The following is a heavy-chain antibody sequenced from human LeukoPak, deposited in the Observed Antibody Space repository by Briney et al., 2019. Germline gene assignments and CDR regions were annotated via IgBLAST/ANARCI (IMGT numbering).Heavy chain of an antibody. V-gene: IGHV1-2*02. CDR2: INPDSGCT. Sequence: GASVKVSCKASGYTFTGYYMHCVRQAPGQALERMGLINPDSGCTNYAQKFQGRVTMTRDTSISTVYMDLSMLRSDDTAIYYCVREARAGNWFDPWGQGTLVIVP. CDR3: VREARAGNWFDP. J-gene: IGHJ5*02. CDR1: GYTFTGYY.